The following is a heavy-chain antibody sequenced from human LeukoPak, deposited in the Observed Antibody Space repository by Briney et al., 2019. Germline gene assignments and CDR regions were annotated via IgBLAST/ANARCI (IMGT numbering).Heavy chain of an antibody. Sequence: PSETLSLTCTVSGGSISSYYWSWIRQPPGKGLEWIGYIYYSGSTNYNPSLKSRVTISVDTSKNQFSLKLSSVTAADTAVYYCAKDLPSAGIPFGYWGQGTLVTVSS. CDR1: GGSISSYY. V-gene: IGHV4-59*01. D-gene: IGHD6-13*01. CDR3: AKDLPSAGIPFGY. J-gene: IGHJ4*02. CDR2: IYYSGST.